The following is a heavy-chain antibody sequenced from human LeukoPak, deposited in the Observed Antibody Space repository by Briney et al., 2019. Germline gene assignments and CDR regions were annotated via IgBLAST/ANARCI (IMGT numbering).Heavy chain of an antibody. Sequence: SETLSLTCTVSGGSIGSYWSRIRQPPGKGLEWIGYIYYSGSTNYNPSLKSRVTISIDTSKNQFSLKLTSVTAADTAVYYCATAGGPSTADYWGQGTLVTVSS. J-gene: IGHJ4*02. CDR2: IYYSGST. CDR1: GGSIGSY. V-gene: IGHV4-59*01. D-gene: IGHD3-16*01. CDR3: ATAGGPSTADY.